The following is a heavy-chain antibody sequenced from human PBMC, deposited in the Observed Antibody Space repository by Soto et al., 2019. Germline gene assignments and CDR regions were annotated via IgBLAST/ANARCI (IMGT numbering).Heavy chain of an antibody. Sequence: QVQLVQSGAELKKPGSSVKVSCKPSGGTFNSYTFGWVRQAPGQGLEWVGRIIPILGLTNNAQKFQGRLTVTADKSTATAYMELSSLSSEATAIYYCAGQSPGAGDRAFDLWGQGTMVTVSS. CDR1: GGTFNSYT. J-gene: IGHJ3*01. V-gene: IGHV1-69*02. CDR2: IIPILGLT. CDR3: AGQSPGAGDRAFDL. D-gene: IGHD3-16*01.